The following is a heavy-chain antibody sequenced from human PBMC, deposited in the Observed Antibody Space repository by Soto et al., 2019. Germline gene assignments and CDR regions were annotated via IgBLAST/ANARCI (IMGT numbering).Heavy chain of an antibody. CDR3: ARGGGVYYFDF. V-gene: IGHV4-59*01. CDR1: AGSISNYY. J-gene: IGHJ4*02. Sequence: SETLSLTCAVSAGSISNYYWSWIRQPPGKGPEWIGYVYYSGITNYNPSLKSRVTISVDTSKSQFSLKLSSVTAADTAVYYCARGGGVYYFDFWGQGTLVTVSS. D-gene: IGHD2-8*02. CDR2: VYYSGIT.